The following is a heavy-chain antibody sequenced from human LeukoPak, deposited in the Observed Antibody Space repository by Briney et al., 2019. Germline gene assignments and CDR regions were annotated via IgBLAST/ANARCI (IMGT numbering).Heavy chain of an antibody. CDR2: IIPIFGTA. CDR3: ARASIAAAGRKLYYYYMDV. J-gene: IGHJ6*03. V-gene: IGHV1-69*13. Sequence: ASVKVSCKASGGTFSSYAISWVRQAPGQGLEWMGGIIPIFGTANYAQKFQGRVTITADESTSTAYMELGSLRSEDTAVYYCARASIAAAGRKLYYYYMDVWGKGTTVTVSS. CDR1: GGTFSSYA. D-gene: IGHD6-13*01.